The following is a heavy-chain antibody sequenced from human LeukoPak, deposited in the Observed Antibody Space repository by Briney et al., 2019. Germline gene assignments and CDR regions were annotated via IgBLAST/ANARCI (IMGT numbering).Heavy chain of an antibody. CDR2: ISSSGSTI. D-gene: IGHD6-19*01. J-gene: IGHJ4*02. Sequence: SGGSLRLSCAASGFTFSSYEMNWVRQAPGKGLEWVSYISSSGSTIYYADSVKGRFTISRDNAKSSLYLQMNSLRAEDTAVYYCAREPSGWHGGYFDYWGQGTLVTVSS. CDR3: AREPSGWHGGYFDY. V-gene: IGHV3-48*03. CDR1: GFTFSSYE.